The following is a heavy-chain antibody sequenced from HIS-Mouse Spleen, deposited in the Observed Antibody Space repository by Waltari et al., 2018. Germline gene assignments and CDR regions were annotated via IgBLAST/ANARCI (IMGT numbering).Heavy chain of an antibody. CDR2: IYTSGSP. D-gene: IGHD3-3*01. CDR1: GGSISSYY. Sequence: QVQLQESGPGLVKPSETLSLTCTVSGGSISSYYWSWIRQPAGKGLEWIGRIYTSGSPNYNPYLKRRVTMSVDTSKNQFSLKLSSVTAADTAVYYCARDFHDFWSGYYGGDKKHDAFDICGQGTMVTVSS. J-gene: IGHJ3*02. CDR3: ARDFHDFWSGYYGGDKKHDAFDI. V-gene: IGHV4-4*07.